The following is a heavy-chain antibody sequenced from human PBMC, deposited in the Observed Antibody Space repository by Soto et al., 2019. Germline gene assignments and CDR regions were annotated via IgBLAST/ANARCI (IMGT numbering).Heavy chain of an antibody. J-gene: IGHJ3*02. CDR1: GGTFSSYA. CDR3: ASWRSAGAFDI. Sequence: SVKVSCKXSGGTFSSYAISWVRQAPGQGLEWMGGIIPIFGTANYAQKFQGRVTITADESTSTAYMELSSLRSEDTAVYYCASWRSAGAFDIWGQGTMVTVSS. CDR2: IIPIFGTA. V-gene: IGHV1-69*13. D-gene: IGHD1-26*01.